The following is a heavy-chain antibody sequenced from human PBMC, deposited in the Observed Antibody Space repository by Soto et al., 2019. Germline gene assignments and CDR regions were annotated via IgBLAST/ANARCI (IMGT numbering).Heavy chain of an antibody. CDR3: AKEFRDYGGRNLDY. D-gene: IGHD4-17*01. J-gene: IGHJ4*02. V-gene: IGHV3-23*01. CDR1: GVTFSSYA. Sequence: LRRCRGASGVTFSSYAMSWVRQAPGQWLECLSSISGSGGSTYSADSVKGRFTISRHKSTNTLYLQLNSLRAEATAVYYCAKEFRDYGGRNLDYWGQGTLVTVSS. CDR2: ISGSGGST.